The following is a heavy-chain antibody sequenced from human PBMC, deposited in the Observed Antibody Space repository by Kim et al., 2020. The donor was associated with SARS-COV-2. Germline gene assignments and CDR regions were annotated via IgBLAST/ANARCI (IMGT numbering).Heavy chain of an antibody. V-gene: IGHV1-18*01. CDR3: ASGRMVRGASDAFDI. Sequence: ASVKVSCKASGYTFTSYGISWVRQAPGQGLEWMGWISAYNGNTNYAQKLQGRVTMTTDTSTSTAYMELRSLRSDDTAVYYCASGRMVRGASDAFDIWGQGTMVTVSS. D-gene: IGHD3-10*01. CDR2: ISAYNGNT. CDR1: GYTFTSYG. J-gene: IGHJ3*02.